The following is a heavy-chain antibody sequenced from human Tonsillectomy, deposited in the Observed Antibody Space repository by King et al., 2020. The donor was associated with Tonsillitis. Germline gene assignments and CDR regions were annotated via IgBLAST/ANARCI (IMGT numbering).Heavy chain of an antibody. V-gene: IGHV4-39*01. J-gene: IGHJ4*02. D-gene: IGHD2-2*02. CDR2: IYYTGNT. CDR1: GGSIGSSTYY. CDR3: ARHEPVEVTTAIGY. Sequence: QLQESGPGLVKPSETLSLTCTVSGGSIGSSTYYWGWIRQPPGKGLEWIGTIYYTGNTYYNPSLRSRLTISIDTSKNQFSLKLTSLTAADTAVYYCARHEPVEVTTAIGYWGQGTLVTVSS.